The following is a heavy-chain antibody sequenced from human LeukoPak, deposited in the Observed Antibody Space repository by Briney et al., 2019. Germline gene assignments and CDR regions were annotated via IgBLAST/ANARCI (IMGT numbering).Heavy chain of an antibody. D-gene: IGHD3-10*01. CDR3: ARDWTGGSGSIGVVWFDP. V-gene: IGHV1-69*01. CDR2: IIPIFGTA. J-gene: IGHJ5*02. Sequence: SVNVSCKASGGTFSSYAISWVRQAPGQGLEWMGGIIPIFGTANYAQKFQGRVTITADESTSTAYMELSSLRSEDTAVYYCARDWTGGSGSIGVVWFDPWGQGTLVTVSS. CDR1: GGTFSSYA.